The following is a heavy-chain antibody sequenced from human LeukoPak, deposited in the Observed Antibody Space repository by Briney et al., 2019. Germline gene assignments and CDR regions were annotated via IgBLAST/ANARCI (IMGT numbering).Heavy chain of an antibody. D-gene: IGHD4-17*01. V-gene: IGHV3-21*01. CDR2: ISSSSSYI. J-gene: IGHJ4*02. CDR1: GFTFSSYA. CDR3: ARATVTTDSLCY. Sequence: GGSLRLSCAASGFTFSSYAMSWVRQAPGKGLEWVSSISSSSSYIYYADSVKGRFTISRDNAKNSLYLQMNSLRAEDTAVYYCARATVTTDSLCYWGQGTLVTVSS.